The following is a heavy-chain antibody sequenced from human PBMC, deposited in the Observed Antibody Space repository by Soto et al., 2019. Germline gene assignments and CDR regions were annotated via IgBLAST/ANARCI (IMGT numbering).Heavy chain of an antibody. CDR3: ARERREEIHDGYDLDC. Sequence: SETLSLTCTVSGGSINDYYWGWIRQPAGKGLEWIGRIYTSGSTGYNPSLKSRVTISIDTSKNQFYLKVTSMTAADTAVYYCARERREEIHDGYDLDCWGQGTLVT. CDR1: GGSINDYY. J-gene: IGHJ4*02. V-gene: IGHV4-4*07. CDR2: IYTSGST. D-gene: IGHD5-12*01.